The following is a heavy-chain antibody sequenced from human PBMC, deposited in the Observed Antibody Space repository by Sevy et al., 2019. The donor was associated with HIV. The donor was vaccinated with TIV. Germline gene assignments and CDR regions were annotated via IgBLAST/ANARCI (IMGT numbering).Heavy chain of an antibody. CDR3: ARSLLGSAPGWSWFDP. J-gene: IGHJ5*02. CDR2: IYYSGST. Sequence: SETLSLTCTVSGGSISSSSYYWGWIRQPPGKGLEWIGSIYYSGSTYYNPSLKSRVTISVDTSKNQFSLKLSSVTAADTAVYYCARSLLGSAPGWSWFDPWGQGTLVTVSS. D-gene: IGHD3-10*02. V-gene: IGHV4-39*01. CDR1: GGSISSSSYY.